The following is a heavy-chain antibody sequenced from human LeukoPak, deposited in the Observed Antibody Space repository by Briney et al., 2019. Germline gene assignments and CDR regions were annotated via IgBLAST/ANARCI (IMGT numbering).Heavy chain of an antibody. J-gene: IGHJ6*03. CDR2: IYYSGST. V-gene: IGHV4-59*12. Sequence: PSETLSLTCSVSGGYISSYYWSWIRQPPGKGLEWIGYIYYSGSTNYNSSLRSRATISVDTSKNQFSLKLSSVTAADTAVYYCTRAASSGPLFTYHMDVWGKGTTVTVSS. CDR1: GGYISSYY. D-gene: IGHD3-22*01. CDR3: TRAASSGPLFTYHMDV.